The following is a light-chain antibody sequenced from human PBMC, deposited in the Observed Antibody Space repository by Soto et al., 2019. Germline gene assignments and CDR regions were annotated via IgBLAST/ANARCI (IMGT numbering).Light chain of an antibody. Sequence: DIQMTQSPSSLSASVGDRVTITCRASQCISNYLAWYQQKPGKVPKLLIYAASTLQSGVPSRFSGSGSGTDFTLTIGSLQPEDVATYYCQKYNSAPHTFGQGTKLEIK. CDR3: QKYNSAPHT. CDR2: AAS. V-gene: IGKV1-27*01. CDR1: QCISNY. J-gene: IGKJ2*01.